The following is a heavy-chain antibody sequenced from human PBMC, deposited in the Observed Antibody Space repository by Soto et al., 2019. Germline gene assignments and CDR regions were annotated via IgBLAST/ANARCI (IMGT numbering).Heavy chain of an antibody. Sequence: PSETLPLTCTVSGGSISSSSYYWGWIRQPPGKGLEWIGSIYYSGSTYYNPSLKSRVTISVDTSKNQFSLKLSSVTAADTAVYYCARPRGSSWQPFDYWGQGTLVTVSS. CDR3: ARPRGSSWQPFDY. D-gene: IGHD6-13*01. CDR2: IYYSGST. V-gene: IGHV4-39*01. CDR1: GGSISSSSYY. J-gene: IGHJ4*02.